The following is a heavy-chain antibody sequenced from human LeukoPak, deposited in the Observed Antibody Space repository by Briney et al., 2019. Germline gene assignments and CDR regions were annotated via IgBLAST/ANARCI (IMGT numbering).Heavy chain of an antibody. CDR3: ASPTPADAFDI. Sequence: PSETLSLTCTVSGGSISSYYWSWIRQHPGKGLQWIGYIYDSGSTNYNPSLKSRVTITVDTSKNQFSLKLSSVTPAATAVFYCASPTPADAFDIWGQGTMVTVSS. V-gene: IGHV4-59*01. CDR1: GGSISSYY. J-gene: IGHJ3*02. CDR2: IYDSGST. D-gene: IGHD2-15*01.